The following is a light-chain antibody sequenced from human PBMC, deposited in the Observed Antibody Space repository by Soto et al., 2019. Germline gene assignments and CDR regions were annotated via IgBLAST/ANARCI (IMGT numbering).Light chain of an antibody. Sequence: EIVLTQSPATLSLSPGERATLSCRASQRITTYLAWYQQKPGQAPRLLIYDASNRATGIPARFSGSGSGTDFTLTISSLEPEDFAFYYCQQYGSSPYTFGQGTRLEI. CDR1: QRITTY. J-gene: IGKJ2*01. CDR2: DAS. V-gene: IGKV3-11*01. CDR3: QQYGSSPYT.